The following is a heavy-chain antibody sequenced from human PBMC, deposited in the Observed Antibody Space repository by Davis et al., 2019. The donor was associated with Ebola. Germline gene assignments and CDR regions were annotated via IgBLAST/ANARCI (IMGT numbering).Heavy chain of an antibody. CDR3: ARSIAARPISWYFDL. CDR1: GGSFSGYY. D-gene: IGHD6-6*01. V-gene: IGHV4-34*01. J-gene: IGHJ2*01. Sequence: PSETLSLTCAVYGGSFSGYYWSWIRQPPGKGLEWIGEINHSGSTNYDPSLKSRVTISVDTSKNQFSLKLSSVTAADTAVYYCARSIAARPISWYFDLWGRGTLVTVSS. CDR2: INHSGST.